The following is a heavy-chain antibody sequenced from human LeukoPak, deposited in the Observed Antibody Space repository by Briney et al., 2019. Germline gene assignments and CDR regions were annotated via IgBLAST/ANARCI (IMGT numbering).Heavy chain of an antibody. D-gene: IGHD1-26*01. Sequence: ASVKVSCKASGYTFTSYAMNWVRQAPGQGLEWMGGIIPIFGTSNYAQKFQGRVMITTDESTSIAYMELSSLRSEDTAVYYCARGGGLVGPTWRNDGFDIWGQGTMATVSS. CDR1: GYTFTSYA. CDR2: IIPIFGTS. CDR3: ARGGGLVGPTWRNDGFDI. V-gene: IGHV1-69*05. J-gene: IGHJ3*02.